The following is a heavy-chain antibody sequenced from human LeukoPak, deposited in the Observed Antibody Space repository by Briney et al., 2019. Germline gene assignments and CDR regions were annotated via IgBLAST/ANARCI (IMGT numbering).Heavy chain of an antibody. CDR2: INNDGSGT. J-gene: IGHJ3*02. Sequence: GGSLRLSCAASGLTFSSSWMHWVRQAPGEGLVWVSRINNDGSGTNYADSVRGRFTISRDNAKNTLYLQMNSLRAEDTAVYYCTRIVVGGNRAFDIWGRGTMDTVSS. CDR1: GLTFSSSW. D-gene: IGHD6-19*01. CDR3: TRIVVGGNRAFDI. V-gene: IGHV3-74*01.